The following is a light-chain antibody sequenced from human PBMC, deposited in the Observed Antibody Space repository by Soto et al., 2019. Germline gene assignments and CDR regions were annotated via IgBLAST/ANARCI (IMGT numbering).Light chain of an antibody. Sequence: DIQITQSPSSLSASVGDRVTIPCQASQDIGNYLNWYHQKPGKAPMLLIYDASYLERGVPSRFSGSGSGTDFTFSISSLQPDDIGTYYCQQYDDVLVTFGQGTKLDI. CDR3: QQYDDVLVT. CDR1: QDIGNY. J-gene: IGKJ2*01. V-gene: IGKV1-33*01. CDR2: DAS.